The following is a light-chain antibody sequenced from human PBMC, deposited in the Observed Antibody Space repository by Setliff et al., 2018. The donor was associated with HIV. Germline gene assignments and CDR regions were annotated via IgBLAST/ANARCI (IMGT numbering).Light chain of an antibody. CDR2: EGS. Sequence: QSVLTQPASVSGSPGRSITISCTGTSSDLGSYHLVSWYQHHPGKAPKLMIYEGSQRPSGVSTRFSGTTSGDTASLTIAGLQAEDEADYYCCSYVAGSHYVFGTGTKVTVL. CDR1: SSDLGSYHL. J-gene: IGLJ1*01. V-gene: IGLV2-23*01. CDR3: CSYVAGSHYV.